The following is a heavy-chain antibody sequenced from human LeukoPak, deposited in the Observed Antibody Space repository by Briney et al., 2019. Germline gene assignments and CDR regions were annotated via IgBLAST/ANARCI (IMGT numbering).Heavy chain of an antibody. CDR1: GYTFTGYH. Sequence: ASVKVSCKTSGYTFTGYHVQWVRQAPGQGLEWMGWFNANSGDTKYAQKFQGRVTMTRDTSIGTDYMELTSLISDDTAIYYCARDPYDGNYYFDYWGQGTLVTVAS. J-gene: IGHJ4*02. CDR3: ARDPYDGNYYFDY. D-gene: IGHD3-3*01. CDR2: FNANSGDT. V-gene: IGHV1-2*02.